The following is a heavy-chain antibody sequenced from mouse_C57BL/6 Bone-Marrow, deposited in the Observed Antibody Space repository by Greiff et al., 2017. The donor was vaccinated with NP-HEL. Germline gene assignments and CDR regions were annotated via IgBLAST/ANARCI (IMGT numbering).Heavy chain of an antibody. J-gene: IGHJ2*01. CDR1: GYAFTNYL. CDR2: IYPGSGGT. Sequence: VQLQQSGAELVRPGTSVKVSCKASGYAFTNYLIAWVKQRPGQGLEWIGVIYPGSGGTNYNEKFKGKATLTADKSSSTAYMQLSSLTSEDSGVYFCARFNGYSYYDDWGQGTTLTVSS. V-gene: IGHV1-54*01. D-gene: IGHD2-3*01. CDR3: ARFNGYSYYDD.